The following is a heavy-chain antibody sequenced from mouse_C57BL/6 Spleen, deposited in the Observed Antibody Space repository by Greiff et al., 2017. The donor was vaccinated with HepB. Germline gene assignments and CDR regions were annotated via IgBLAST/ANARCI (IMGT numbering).Heavy chain of an antibody. CDR2: IWSGGST. Sequence: QVQLQQSGPGLVQPSQSLSITCTVSGFSLTSYGVHWVRQSPGKGLEWLGVIWSGGSTDYNAAFISRLSISKDNSKSQVFFKMNSLQADDTAIYYCARNSLNGYWYFDVWGTGTTVTVSS. V-gene: IGHV2-2*01. J-gene: IGHJ1*03. CDR3: ARNSLNGYWYFDV. CDR1: GFSLTSYG. D-gene: IGHD1-1*02.